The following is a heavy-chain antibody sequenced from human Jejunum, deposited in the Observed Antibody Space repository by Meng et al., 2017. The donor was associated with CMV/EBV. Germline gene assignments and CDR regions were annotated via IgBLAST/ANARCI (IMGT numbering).Heavy chain of an antibody. CDR1: FGDYG. CDR2: INWNGGSS. CDR3: ARNYRGSGSYGTHGMDV. D-gene: IGHD3-10*01. J-gene: IGHJ6*02. Sequence: FGDYGLTWVRQAPGKGLEWVSGINWNGGSSDYEDSVKGRFTISRDNAKNSLYLQMNGLRAEDTASYYCARNYRGSGSYGTHGMDVWGQGTTVTVSS. V-gene: IGHV3-20*03.